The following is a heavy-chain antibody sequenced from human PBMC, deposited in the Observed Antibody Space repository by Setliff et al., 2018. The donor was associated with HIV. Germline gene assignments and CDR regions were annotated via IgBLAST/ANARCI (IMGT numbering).Heavy chain of an antibody. CDR2: VIPVRDMA. Sequence: GASVKVSCKASGGTLRSYGMTWVRQAPGQGLEWMGTVIPVRDMANYAEKFQGRVTITADRSTSTSYMELRGLRSEDTAVYFCARETYFFDVTTFYSYGMDVWGQGTTVTVSS. CDR3: ARETYFFDVTTFYSYGMDV. J-gene: IGHJ6*02. D-gene: IGHD4-17*01. V-gene: IGHV1-69*04. CDR1: GGTLRSYG.